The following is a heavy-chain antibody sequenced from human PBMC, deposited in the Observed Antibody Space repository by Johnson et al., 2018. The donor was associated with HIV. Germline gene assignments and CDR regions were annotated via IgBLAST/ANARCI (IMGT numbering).Heavy chain of an antibody. Sequence: QVQLVESGGGLVKPGGSLRLSCAASGFTFSDYYMSWVRQAPGKGLEWVSYISSIGSTIYYADSVKGRFTISRANSKNSLYPQMNSLRAEDTAVYYCAIPESSAWDSSGYYHGEAFDIWGQGTMVTVSS. CDR3: AIPESSAWDSSGYYHGEAFDI. V-gene: IGHV3-11*04. CDR1: GFTFSDYY. CDR2: ISSIGSTI. J-gene: IGHJ3*02. D-gene: IGHD3-22*01.